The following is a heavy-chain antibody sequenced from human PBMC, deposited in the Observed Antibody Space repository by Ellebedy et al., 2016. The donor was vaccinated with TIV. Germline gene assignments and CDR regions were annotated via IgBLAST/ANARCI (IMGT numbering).Heavy chain of an antibody. CDR1: GGTFSTYG. CDR2: IIPIFGTA. D-gene: IGHD4-23*01. V-gene: IGHV1-69*06. J-gene: IGHJ6*02. CDR3: ARERELGGPDYGGSKSGYYYYGMDV. Sequence: ASVKVSCKASGGTFSTYGISWVRQAPGQGLEWMGGIIPIFGTANYAQKFQGRVTITADKSTTTAYMELSSLRSEDTAVYYCARERELGGPDYGGSKSGYYYYGMDVWGQGTTVTVSS.